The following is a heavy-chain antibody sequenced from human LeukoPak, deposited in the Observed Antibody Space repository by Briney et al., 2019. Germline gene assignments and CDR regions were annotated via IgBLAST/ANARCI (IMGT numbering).Heavy chain of an antibody. CDR2: INPNSGGT. CDR1: GYTFTGCY. D-gene: IGHD2-15*01. V-gene: IGHV1-2*02. CDR3: ARGLVVVAATGWFDP. Sequence: ASVKVSCKASGYTFTGCYMHWVRQAPGQGLEWMGWINPNSGGTNYAQKFQGRVTMTRDTSISTAYMELSRLRSDDTAVYYCARGLVVVAATGWFDPWGQGTLVTGSS. J-gene: IGHJ5*02.